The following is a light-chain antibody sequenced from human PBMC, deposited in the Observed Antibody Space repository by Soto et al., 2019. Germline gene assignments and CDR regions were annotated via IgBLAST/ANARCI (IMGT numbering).Light chain of an antibody. J-gene: IGKJ1*01. V-gene: IGKV3-15*01. Sequence: EVVMTQSPATLSVSPGDSATLSCRASEGVGTNFAWYQQTPGQGPRLLIYATSTRANGIPARFSGSGSGTEFTLTISGLQSEDFAIYYYQQYNKGPPWTFGQGTKVEIK. CDR3: QQYNKGPPWT. CDR1: EGVGTN. CDR2: ATS.